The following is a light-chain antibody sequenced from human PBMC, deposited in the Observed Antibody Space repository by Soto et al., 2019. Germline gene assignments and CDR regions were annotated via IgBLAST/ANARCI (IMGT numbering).Light chain of an antibody. J-gene: IGKJ1*01. CDR1: QSIVTY. V-gene: IGKV1-39*01. CDR3: QQSHSTPPWT. CDR2: AAS. Sequence: DIQMTQSPSSLSASVGDRVTITCRASQSIVTYLNWYLQKPGKAPKLLIYAASNLQSGVPSRFSGSGSGRDFTLTISSLQPEDFATYFCQQSHSTPPWTFGQGTKVDIK.